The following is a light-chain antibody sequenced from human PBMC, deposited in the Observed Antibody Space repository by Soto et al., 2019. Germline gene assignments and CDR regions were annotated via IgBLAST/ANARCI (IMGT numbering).Light chain of an antibody. V-gene: IGKV1-8*01. J-gene: IGKJ4*01. CDR1: QGIRSY. Sequence: AVRMSQSPSSLSASTVYRFTITCRASQGIRSYLAWYQQKPGKAPKLLIYPASTLQSGVPSRFRGSGSGTDFTLTISCLQSEDFEPYYCQQYYSSPLTFGGGTKVDIK. CDR2: PAS. CDR3: QQYYSSPLT.